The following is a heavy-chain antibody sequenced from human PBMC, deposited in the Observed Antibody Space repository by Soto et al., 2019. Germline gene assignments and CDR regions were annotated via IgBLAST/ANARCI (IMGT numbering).Heavy chain of an antibody. J-gene: IGHJ5*02. D-gene: IGHD2-15*01. CDR1: GGTFSSYT. CDR3: ARDEPDIVVVVAATGRGNWFDP. V-gene: IGHV1-69*08. Sequence: QVQLVQSGAEVKKPGSSVKVSCKASGGTFSSYTISWVRQAPGQGLEWMGRIIPILGIANYAQKLQGRVTVTADKSTSTAYMELNRLRAEDTAVYYCARDEPDIVVVVAATGRGNWFDPWGQGTLVTVSS. CDR2: IIPILGIA.